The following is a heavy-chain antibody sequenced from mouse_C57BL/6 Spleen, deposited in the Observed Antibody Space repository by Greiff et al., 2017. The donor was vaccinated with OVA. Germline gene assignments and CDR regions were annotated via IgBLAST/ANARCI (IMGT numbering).Heavy chain of an antibody. V-gene: IGHV1-82*01. Sequence: QVTLKVSGPELVKPGASVKISCKASGYAFSSSWMNWVKQRPGKGLEWIGRIYPGDGDTNYNGKFKGKATLTADKSSSTAYMQLSSLTSEDSAVYFCARYYYYGSSYDAMDYWGQGTSVTVSS. J-gene: IGHJ4*01. CDR2: IYPGDGDT. D-gene: IGHD1-1*01. CDR3: ARYYYYGSSYDAMDY. CDR1: GYAFSSSW.